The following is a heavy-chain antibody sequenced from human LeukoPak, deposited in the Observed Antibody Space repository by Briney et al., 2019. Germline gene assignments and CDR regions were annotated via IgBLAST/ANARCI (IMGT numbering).Heavy chain of an antibody. V-gene: IGHV1-69*05. CDR1: GGTFSSYA. D-gene: IGHD7-27*01. CDR3: ARVLGRPGEWYFDL. CDR2: IIPIFDTA. J-gene: IGHJ2*01. Sequence: ASVKVSCKASGGTFSSYAISWVRQAPGQGLEWMGGIIPIFDTANYAQKFQGRVTITTDESTSTAYMELSSLRSEDTAVYYCARVLGRPGEWYFDLWGRGTLVTVSS.